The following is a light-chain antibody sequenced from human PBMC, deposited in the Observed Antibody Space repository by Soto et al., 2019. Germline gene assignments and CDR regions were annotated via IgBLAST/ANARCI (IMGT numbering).Light chain of an antibody. CDR3: CSYAGSSTVV. CDR1: SSDVGSYNL. J-gene: IGLJ2*01. V-gene: IGLV2-23*01. Sequence: QSVLTQPASASGSPGQSITISCTGTSSDVGSYNLVSWYQQHPGKAPKLMIYEGSKRPSGVSNRFSGSKSGNTASLTISGLQAEDEADYYCCSYAGSSTVVFGAGTKLTVL. CDR2: EGS.